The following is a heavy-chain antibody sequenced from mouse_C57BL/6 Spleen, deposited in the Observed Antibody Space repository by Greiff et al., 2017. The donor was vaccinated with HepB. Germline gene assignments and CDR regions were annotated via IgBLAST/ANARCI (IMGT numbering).Heavy chain of an antibody. V-gene: IGHV1-69*01. D-gene: IGHD1-1*01. CDR3: ARVGTTVVWYYFDY. J-gene: IGHJ2*01. CDR1: GYTFTSYW. CDR2: IDPSDSYT. Sequence: QVQLQQPGAELVMPGASVKLSCKASGYTFTSYWMHWVKQRPGQGLEWIGEIDPSDSYTNYNQKFKGKSTLTVDKSSSTAYMQLSSLTSEDSAVYYCARVGTTVVWYYFDYWGQGTTLTVSS.